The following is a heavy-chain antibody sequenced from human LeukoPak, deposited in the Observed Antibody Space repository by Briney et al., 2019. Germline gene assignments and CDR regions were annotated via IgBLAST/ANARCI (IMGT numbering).Heavy chain of an antibody. CDR3: ARDPSERGGWGAFDY. V-gene: IGHV3-48*03. D-gene: IGHD6-19*01. Sequence: QSGGSLRLSCAASGFTFSSYEMSWVRQAPGKGLEWVSYISSSGHTIYYADSVKGRFTISRDNAKNLVFLHMSSLRPQDTAVYYCARDPSERGGWGAFDYWGQGALVTVSS. CDR1: GFTFSSYE. CDR2: ISSSGHTI. J-gene: IGHJ4*02.